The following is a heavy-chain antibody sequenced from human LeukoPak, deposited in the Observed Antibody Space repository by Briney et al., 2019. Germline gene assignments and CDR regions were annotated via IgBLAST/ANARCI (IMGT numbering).Heavy chain of an antibody. D-gene: IGHD3-22*01. J-gene: IGHJ4*02. V-gene: IGHV4-39*07. CDR3: ARTYYYDSSGYYYAGY. Sequence: PSETLSLTCNVSGGSISSSSYYWGWIRQPPGKGLEWIGSIYHSGSTYYNPSLKSRVTISVDTSKNQFSLKLSSVTAADTAVYYCARTYYYDSSGYYYAGYWGQGTLVTVSS. CDR1: GGSISSSSYY. CDR2: IYHSGST.